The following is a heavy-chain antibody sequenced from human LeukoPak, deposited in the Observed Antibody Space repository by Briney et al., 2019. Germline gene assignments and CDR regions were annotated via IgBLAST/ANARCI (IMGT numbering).Heavy chain of an antibody. CDR1: GGSISSSSYY. CDR3: ARVVGVLWLDYMDV. V-gene: IGHV4-39*01. D-gene: IGHD3-10*01. Sequence: PSETLSLTCTVSGGSISSSSYYWGWIRQPPGKGLEWIGSIYYSGSTYYNPSLKSRVTISVDTSKNQFSLKLSSVTAADTAVYCCARVVGVLWLDYMDVWGKGTTVTISS. J-gene: IGHJ6*03. CDR2: IYYSGST.